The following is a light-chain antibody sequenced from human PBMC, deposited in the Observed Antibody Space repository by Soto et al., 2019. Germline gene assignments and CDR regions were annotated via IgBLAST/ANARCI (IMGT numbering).Light chain of an antibody. CDR3: QRYHWNSRK. V-gene: IGKV1-5*01. J-gene: IGKJ1*01. CDR2: DAF. Sequence: DIQMTQSPSTLSASVGDRVTITCRASQNVDNWVAWYQQKPGKAPKFLIYDAFNLESGVPSRFSGRGSGTEFALAMSILQPDDFATDYCQRYHWNSRKVGQGTRV. CDR1: QNVDNW.